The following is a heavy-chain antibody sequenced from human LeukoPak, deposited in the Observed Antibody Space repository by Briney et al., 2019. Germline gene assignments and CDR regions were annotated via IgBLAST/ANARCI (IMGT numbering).Heavy chain of an antibody. CDR1: GGTFSSYA. CDR2: IIPILGIA. CDR3: ARDGPAWYYGSGSYSSPWE. J-gene: IGHJ4*02. Sequence: ASVKVSCKASGGTFSSYAISWVRQAPGQGLEWMGRIIPILGIANYAQKFQGRVTITADKSTSTAYMELSSLRSEDTAVYYCARDGPAWYYGSGSYSSPWEWGQGTLVTVSS. D-gene: IGHD3-10*01. V-gene: IGHV1-69*04.